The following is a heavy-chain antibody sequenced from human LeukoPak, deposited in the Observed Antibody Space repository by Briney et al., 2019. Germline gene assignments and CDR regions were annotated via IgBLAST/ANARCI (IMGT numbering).Heavy chain of an antibody. CDR3: ARHPSSYDILTGFFDY. Sequence: GASVKVSCKASGYTFTGYYMHWVRQAPGQGLEWMGWINPNSGGTNYAQKFQGRVTMTRDTSISTAYMELSRLRSDDTAVYYCARHPSSYDILTGFFDYWGQGTLVTVSS. CDR2: INPNSGGT. V-gene: IGHV1-2*02. CDR1: GYTFTGYY. D-gene: IGHD3-9*01. J-gene: IGHJ4*02.